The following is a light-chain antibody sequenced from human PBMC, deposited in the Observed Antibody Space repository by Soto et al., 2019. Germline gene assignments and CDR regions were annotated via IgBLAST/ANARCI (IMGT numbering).Light chain of an antibody. CDR2: DVT. CDR1: SSDVGGYNY. V-gene: IGLV2-14*03. Sequence: QSALTQPASVSGSPGQSITISCTGTSSDVGGYNYVSWYQHHPGKAPKLMIYDVTNRPSGVSNRFSGSKSGNTASLTISGIQAEDEADYYCSSYTSSGSLAFGGGTKLTVL. J-gene: IGLJ2*01. CDR3: SSYTSSGSLA.